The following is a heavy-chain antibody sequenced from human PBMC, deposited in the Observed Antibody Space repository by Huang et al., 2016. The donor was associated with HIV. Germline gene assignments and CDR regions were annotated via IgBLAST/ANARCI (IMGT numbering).Heavy chain of an antibody. Sequence: EVQLVDSGGGLVKPGGSLRLSCAASGFSLVSFNMFWVCQTPAKGLQWVASISPSSSFIEYADSVKGRFSISRDNAKNSLYLQMNSLRGEDTAVYYCVKDRGQQLSPFDSWGQGTLVTVSS. CDR1: GFSLVSFN. D-gene: IGHD6-13*01. CDR3: VKDRGQQLSPFDS. V-gene: IGHV3-21*01. J-gene: IGHJ4*02. CDR2: ISPSSSFI.